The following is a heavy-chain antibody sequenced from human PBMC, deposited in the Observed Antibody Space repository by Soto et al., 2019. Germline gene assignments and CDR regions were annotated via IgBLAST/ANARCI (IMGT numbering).Heavy chain of an antibody. V-gene: IGHV1-69*02. CDR1: GGTFSSYT. D-gene: IGHD2-8*02. CDR2: LIPIHGIA. CDR3: ARVSRIEYWLDY. Sequence: QVQLVQSGAEVKKPGSSVKVSCKASGGTFSSYTISGVRQAPGQGLEWMGRLIPIHGIANYAQKFQGRVTITADKSTSTAYMELSSLRSEDTAVYYCARVSRIEYWLDYWGQGTLVTVSS. J-gene: IGHJ4*02.